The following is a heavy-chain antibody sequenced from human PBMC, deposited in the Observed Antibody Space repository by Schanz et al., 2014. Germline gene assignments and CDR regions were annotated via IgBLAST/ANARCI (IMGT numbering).Heavy chain of an antibody. D-gene: IGHD3-10*01. V-gene: IGHV3-30*02. Sequence: QVQLVESGGGVAQPGGSLRLSCAASGFSFSGYGMHWVRQAPGKGLEWVAYIRFDASAKYYGDSVEGRFTISRDNAKNTLYLQMISLTSEDTAMYYCARDRGFMVTHNDALDLWGQGTMVSVSS. CDR1: GFSFSGYG. CDR3: ARDRGFMVTHNDALDL. CDR2: IRFDASAK. J-gene: IGHJ3*01.